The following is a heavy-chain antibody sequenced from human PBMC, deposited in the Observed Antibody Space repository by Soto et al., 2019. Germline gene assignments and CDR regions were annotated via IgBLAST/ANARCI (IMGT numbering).Heavy chain of an antibody. Sequence: PSETLSLTCTVSVGSISNYYWSWIRQPPGKGLEWIGYIYYSGSTNYNPSLKSRVTISVDTSKNQFSLKLSSVTAADTAIYYCARGYDDSNAQSNPVEGWGQGKMVTVS. J-gene: IGHJ3*01. CDR1: VGSISNYY. D-gene: IGHD3-22*01. V-gene: IGHV4-59*01. CDR2: IYYSGST. CDR3: ARGYDDSNAQSNPVEG.